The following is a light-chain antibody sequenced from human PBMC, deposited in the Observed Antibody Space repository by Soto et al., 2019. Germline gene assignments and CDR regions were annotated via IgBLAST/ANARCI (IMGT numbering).Light chain of an antibody. J-gene: IGLJ3*02. CDR3: SSHTTLNTRV. Sequence: QSALTQPASVSGSPGQSIAISCTGTSSDVGAYDVVSWYQQHPDKAPKLLIYEVSNRPSGVSDRFSGSKSVNTAPLTISGLQAEDEADYCCSSHTTLNTRVFGTGTKVTVL. V-gene: IGLV2-14*03. CDR1: SSDVGAYDV. CDR2: EVS.